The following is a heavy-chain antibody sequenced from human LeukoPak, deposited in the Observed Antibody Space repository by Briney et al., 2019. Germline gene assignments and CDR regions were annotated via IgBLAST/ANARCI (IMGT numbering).Heavy chain of an antibody. CDR3: ARGGVIAVAGGYFDY. CDR1: GYTFTSYY. D-gene: IGHD6-19*01. J-gene: IGHJ4*02. V-gene: IGHV1-46*03. Sequence: ASVKVSCKASGYTFTSYYMHWVRQAPGQGLEWMGIINPSGGSTSYAQKFQGRVTMTRDTSTSTVYMELSSLRSEDTAVYYCARGGVIAVAGGYFDYWGRGTLVTVSS. CDR2: INPSGGST.